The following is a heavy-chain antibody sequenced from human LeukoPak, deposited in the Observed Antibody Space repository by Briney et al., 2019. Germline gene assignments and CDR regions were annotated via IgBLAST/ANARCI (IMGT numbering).Heavy chain of an antibody. CDR2: INHSGST. D-gene: IGHD2-2*01. Sequence: SETLSLTCAVYGGSFSGYYWSWIRQPPGKGLEWIGEINHSGSTNYNPSLKSRVTISVDTSKNQFSLKLSSVTAADTAVYYCARRVGCSSTSCPELDYWGQGTLVTVSS. CDR3: ARRVGCSSTSCPELDY. V-gene: IGHV4-34*01. CDR1: GGSFSGYY. J-gene: IGHJ4*02.